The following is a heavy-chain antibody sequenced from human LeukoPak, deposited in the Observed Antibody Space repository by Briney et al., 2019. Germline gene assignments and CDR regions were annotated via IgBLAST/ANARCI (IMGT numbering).Heavy chain of an antibody. Sequence: PGGSLRLSCAASGFTFSNAWMSWVRQAPGKGLEWVGRIKSKADGGTTDYAAPVKGRFTISRHDSKNTPYLQMNSLINEYTAEYYCTTALPHFDYWGQGTLVTVSS. V-gene: IGHV3-15*01. CDR3: TTALPHFDY. CDR2: IKSKADGGTT. J-gene: IGHJ4*02. CDR1: GFTFSNAW.